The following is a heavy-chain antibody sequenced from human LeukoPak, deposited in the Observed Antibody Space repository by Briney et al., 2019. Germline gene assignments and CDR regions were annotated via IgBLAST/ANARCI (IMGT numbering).Heavy chain of an antibody. Sequence: PSETLSLTCTVSGYAITSGGFSWNWIRQPPGKGLEWIGCIYDRGPAYYNPSLKSRFTISVDRPKNQFFLNVTSLTAADTAVYYCARSRQASGLFNSWGQGTLVVVSS. J-gene: IGHJ5*01. CDR3: ARSRQASGLFNS. D-gene: IGHD3-10*01. V-gene: IGHV4-30-2*01. CDR2: IYDRGPA. CDR1: GYAITSGGFS.